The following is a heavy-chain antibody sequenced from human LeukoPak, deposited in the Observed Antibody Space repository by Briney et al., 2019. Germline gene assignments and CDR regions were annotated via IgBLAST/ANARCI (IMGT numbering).Heavy chain of an antibody. CDR3: AKDLYDFWSGYYTGGFDY. Sequence: GGSLRLSCAASGFTFSSYGMHWVRQAPGKGLEWVAFISYGGSNKYYADSVKGRFTISRDNSKNTLYLQMNSLRAEDTAVYYCAKDLYDFWSGYYTGGFDYWGQGTLVTVSS. V-gene: IGHV3-30*02. J-gene: IGHJ4*02. CDR2: ISYGGSNK. CDR1: GFTFSSYG. D-gene: IGHD3-3*01.